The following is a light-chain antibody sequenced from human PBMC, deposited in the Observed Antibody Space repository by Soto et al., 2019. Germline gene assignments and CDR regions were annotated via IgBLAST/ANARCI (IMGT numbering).Light chain of an antibody. Sequence: DIQLTQSPSFLSVSVGDRVTITCRASQGISSYLAWYQKKPGKAPKLLMYVASSLQSGVPSRFSGSGSGTEFTLTISSLQPEDFASYFCLQHNAYPWTFGQGTKVDIK. J-gene: IGKJ1*01. V-gene: IGKV1-9*01. CDR1: QGISSY. CDR3: LQHNAYPWT. CDR2: VAS.